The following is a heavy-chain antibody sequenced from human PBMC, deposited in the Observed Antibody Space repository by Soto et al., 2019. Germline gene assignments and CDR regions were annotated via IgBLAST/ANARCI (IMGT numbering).Heavy chain of an antibody. Sequence: GASVKVSCKASGYTFNSYGSSWVRQAPGQGLEWMGWISAYNGNTNYAQKLQGRVTMTTDTSTSTAYMELRSLRSDDTAVYYCARDLNGDNNWFDPWGQGTLVTVSS. J-gene: IGHJ5*02. D-gene: IGHD4-17*01. CDR3: ARDLNGDNNWFDP. CDR2: ISAYNGNT. CDR1: GYTFNSYG. V-gene: IGHV1-18*01.